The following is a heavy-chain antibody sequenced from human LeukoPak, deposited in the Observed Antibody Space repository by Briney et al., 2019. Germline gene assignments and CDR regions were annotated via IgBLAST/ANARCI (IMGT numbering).Heavy chain of an antibody. CDR2: IYSGGDT. V-gene: IGHV3-66*04. Sequence: PGGSLRLSCAASGFTVSSNYMSWVRQAPGKGLEWVSVIYSGGDTYSADSVKGRFTISRDNSKNTLYLQMNSLRAEDTAVYYCASQGLVGSIALDYWGQGTLVTVSS. CDR1: GFTVSSNY. J-gene: IGHJ4*02. D-gene: IGHD1-26*01. CDR3: ASQGLVGSIALDY.